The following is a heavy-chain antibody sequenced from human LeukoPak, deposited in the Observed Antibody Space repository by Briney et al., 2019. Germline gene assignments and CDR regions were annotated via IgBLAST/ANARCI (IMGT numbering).Heavy chain of an antibody. J-gene: IGHJ4*02. V-gene: IGHV3-9*03. CDR1: GFTFDDYA. Sequence: GGSLRLSCAASGFTFDDYAMHWVRQAPGKGLEWVSGICWNSGSIGYADSVKGRFTISRDNAKNSLYLQMNSLRAEDMALYYCAKSSIFGVAPGYYFDYWGQGTLVTVSS. CDR2: ICWNSGSI. CDR3: AKSSIFGVAPGYYFDY. D-gene: IGHD3-3*01.